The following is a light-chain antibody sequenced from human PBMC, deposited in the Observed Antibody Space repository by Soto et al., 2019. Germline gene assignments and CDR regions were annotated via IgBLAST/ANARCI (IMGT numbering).Light chain of an antibody. Sequence: IMWTQSPCTLSLSPGERATLSCRAGQSVSSSFLAWYQQKPGQAPRLLIYGASIRATGIPDRFSGSGSDTDFTLTISSLEPEDFAKYLCQHYGSTLWTFGQGTKVEIK. CDR3: QHYGSTLWT. J-gene: IGKJ1*01. V-gene: IGKV3-20*01. CDR1: QSVSSSF. CDR2: GAS.